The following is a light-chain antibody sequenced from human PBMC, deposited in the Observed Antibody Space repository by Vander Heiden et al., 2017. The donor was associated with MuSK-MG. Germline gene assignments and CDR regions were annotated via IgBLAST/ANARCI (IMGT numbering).Light chain of an antibody. Sequence: QAVLTQPPSVSGAPGQRVTISCTGSSSTLGAGYDVPWYQPFPGTAPKLLLVGNSNRPSGVPDRFLGSKAGTYASPVTTGLQAEDEADDYCQSSDSSLSGVVFGGGTKLTGL. J-gene: IGLJ3*02. CDR3: QSSDSSLSGVV. V-gene: IGLV1-40*01. CDR2: GNS. CDR1: SSTLGAGYD.